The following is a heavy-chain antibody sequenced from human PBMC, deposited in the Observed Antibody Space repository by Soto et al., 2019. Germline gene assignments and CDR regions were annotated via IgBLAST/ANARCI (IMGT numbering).Heavy chain of an antibody. CDR1: GGSISRGGYY. J-gene: IGHJ6*02. CDR3: AREYDFCSGHYGMDV. Sequence: SETLPLTCTVSGGSISRGGYYWSWIRQHPGKGLEWIGYIYYSGSTYYNPSLKSRVTISVDTAKSQFSLKLSSVTAADTPVYYCAREYDFCSGHYGMDVWGQGTTVT. D-gene: IGHD3-3*01. CDR2: IYYSGST. V-gene: IGHV4-31*03.